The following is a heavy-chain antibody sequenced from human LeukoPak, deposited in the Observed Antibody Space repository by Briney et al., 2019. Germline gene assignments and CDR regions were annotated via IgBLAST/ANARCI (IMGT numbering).Heavy chain of an antibody. V-gene: IGHV4-4*07. D-gene: IGHD3-3*01. CDR3: ASGTSTYYELYF. J-gene: IGHJ4*02. Sequence: SETLSLTCTVSGGSISSYYWSWIRQPAGKGLEWIGRIYTSGSTNYNPSLKSRVTMSVDTSNNQFSLKLMSVTAADTAVYYCASGTSTYYELYFWGQGTLVTVSS. CDR2: IYTSGST. CDR1: GGSISSYY.